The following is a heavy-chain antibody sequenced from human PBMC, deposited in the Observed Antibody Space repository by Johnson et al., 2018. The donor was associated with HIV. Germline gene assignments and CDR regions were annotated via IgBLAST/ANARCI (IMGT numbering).Heavy chain of an antibody. J-gene: IGHJ3*02. CDR2: IWYDGSNK. D-gene: IGHD4-11*01. Sequence: QVQLVESGGGLIQPGGSLRLSCAASGFTVNSNYMSWVRQAPGKGLEWVAVIWYDGSNKYYADSVKGRFTISRDNSKNTLYLQMNSLRAEDTAIYYCAKDLSRPTLNAFDIWGQGTMVTVSS. CDR1: GFTVNSNY. CDR3: AKDLSRPTLNAFDI. V-gene: IGHV3-30*02.